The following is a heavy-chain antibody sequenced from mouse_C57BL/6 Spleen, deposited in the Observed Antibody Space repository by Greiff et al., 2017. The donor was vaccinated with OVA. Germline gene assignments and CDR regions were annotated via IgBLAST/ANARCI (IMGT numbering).Heavy chain of an antibody. CDR1: GFTFSDYY. J-gene: IGHJ2*01. Sequence: DVHLVESEGGLVQPGSSMKLSCTASGFTFSDYYMAWVRQVPEKGLEWVANINYDGSSTYYLDSLKSRFIISRDNAKNILYLQMSSLKSEDTATYYCARVPQNWGFDYWGQGTTLTVSS. CDR2: INYDGSST. CDR3: ARVPQNWGFDY. V-gene: IGHV5-16*01. D-gene: IGHD4-1*01.